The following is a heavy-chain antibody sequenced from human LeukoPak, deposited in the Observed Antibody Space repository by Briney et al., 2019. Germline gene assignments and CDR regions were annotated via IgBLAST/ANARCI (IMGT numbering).Heavy chain of an antibody. D-gene: IGHD1-26*01. CDR3: ARVRERSYWYFDL. V-gene: IGHV3-48*03. CDR2: ISSSGSTI. Sequence: GGSLRLSCAASGFTFSSYEMNWVRQAPGKGLEWVSYISSSGSTIYYADSVKGRFTISRDNAKNSLYLQMNSLRVEDTAVYYCARVRERSYWYFDLWGRGTLVTVSS. J-gene: IGHJ2*01. CDR1: GFTFSSYE.